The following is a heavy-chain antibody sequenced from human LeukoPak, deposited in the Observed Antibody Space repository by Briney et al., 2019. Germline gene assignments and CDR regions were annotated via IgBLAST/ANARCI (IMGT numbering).Heavy chain of an antibody. CDR3: ARDNIKIVGAIDAFDI. CDR2: IYASGST. V-gene: IGHV4-4*07. CDR1: GGSISSYY. J-gene: IGHJ3*02. D-gene: IGHD1-26*01. Sequence: SETLSLTCTVSGGSISSYYWSWIRQPAGKGLEWIGRIYASGSTNYNPSLKSRVTMSVDTSKNHFSLKLSSVTAADTAVYYCARDNIKIVGAIDAFDIWGQGTMVTVSS.